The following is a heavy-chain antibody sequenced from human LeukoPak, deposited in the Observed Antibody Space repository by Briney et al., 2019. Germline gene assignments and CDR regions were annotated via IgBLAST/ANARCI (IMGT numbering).Heavy chain of an antibody. CDR1: GVTFSSYV. J-gene: IGHJ4*02. CDR2: ISGSGENL. D-gene: IGHD5/OR15-5a*01. Sequence: GGSLRLSCTASGVTFSSYVMNWVRQAPGKGLEWVSAISGSGENLFYAASVKGRFTISRDNSKNTLYLQMNSLRADDTAVYYCAKDGTSSVNDYPYYFDNWGQGTLVTVSS. CDR3: AKDGTSSVNDYPYYFDN. V-gene: IGHV3-23*01.